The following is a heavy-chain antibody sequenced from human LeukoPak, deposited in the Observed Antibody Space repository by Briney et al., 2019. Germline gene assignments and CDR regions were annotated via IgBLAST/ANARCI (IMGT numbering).Heavy chain of an antibody. V-gene: IGHV4-59*01. CDR1: GGSISSYY. Sequence: SETLSLTRTVSGGSISSYYWSWIRQPPGKGLEWIGYIYYSGSTNYNPSLKSRVTISVDTSKNQFSLKLSSVTAADTAVYYCARAGYSSSWSVNYYFDYWGQGTLVTVSS. CDR3: ARAGYSSSWSVNYYFDY. J-gene: IGHJ4*02. D-gene: IGHD6-13*01. CDR2: IYYSGST.